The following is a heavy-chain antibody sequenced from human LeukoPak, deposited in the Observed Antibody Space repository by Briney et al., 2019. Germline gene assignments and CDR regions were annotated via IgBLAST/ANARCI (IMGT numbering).Heavy chain of an antibody. CDR3: ARGGYSSSWPNMDV. CDR2: IHYSGST. D-gene: IGHD6-13*01. J-gene: IGHJ6*03. Sequence: SETLSLTCTVSGGSISSGGYYWSWIRQHPGKGLEWIGYIHYSGSTYYNPSLKSRVTISVDTSKNQFSLKLSSVAAADTAVYYCARGGYSSSWPNMDVWGKGTTVTVSS. CDR1: GGSISSGGYY. V-gene: IGHV4-31*03.